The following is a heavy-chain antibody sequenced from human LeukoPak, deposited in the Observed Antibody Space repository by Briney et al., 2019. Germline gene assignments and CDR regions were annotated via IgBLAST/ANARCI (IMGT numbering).Heavy chain of an antibody. CDR2: ISSGGNVA. CDR1: GFTFSAYS. Sequence: GGSLRLSCVASGFTFSAYSMNWVRHAPGKGLEWVSHISSGGNVAYYLDSVRGRFTMSRDNARSLLFLQMNSLRAEDTGVYYCARDTLNGPFVISLDYWGQGALVTVSS. V-gene: IGHV3-48*04. D-gene: IGHD3-9*01. CDR3: ARDTLNGPFVISLDY. J-gene: IGHJ4*02.